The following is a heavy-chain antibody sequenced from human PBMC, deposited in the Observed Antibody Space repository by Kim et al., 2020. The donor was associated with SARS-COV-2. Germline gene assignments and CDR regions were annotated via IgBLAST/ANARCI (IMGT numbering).Heavy chain of an antibody. CDR1: GFTFSSYS. CDR3: ARDPWTRDGFGELLGVPGVKDYYGIDV. V-gene: IGHV3-21*01. J-gene: IGHJ6*02. CDR2: ISSSSSYI. D-gene: IGHD3-10*01. Sequence: GGSLRLSCAASGFTFSSYSMNWVRQAPGKGLEWVSSISSSSSYIYYADSVKGRFTISRDNAKNSLYLQMNSLRAEDTAVYYCARDPWTRDGFGELLGVPGVKDYYGIDVWGQGTTVTVSS.